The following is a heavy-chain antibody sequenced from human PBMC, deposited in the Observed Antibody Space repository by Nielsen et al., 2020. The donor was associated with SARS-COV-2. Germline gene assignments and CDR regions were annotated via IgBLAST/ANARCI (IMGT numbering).Heavy chain of an antibody. CDR2: INPSGGST. CDR3: ARDPRGGPVDY. J-gene: IGHJ4*02. D-gene: IGHD3-10*01. V-gene: IGHV1-46*01. CDR1: GYTFTSYY. Sequence: ASVKASCKASGYTFTSYYMHWVRQAPGQGLEWMGIINPSGGSTSYAQKFQGRVTMTRDTSTSTVYMELSSLRSEDTAVYYCARDPRGGPVDYWGQGTLVTVSS.